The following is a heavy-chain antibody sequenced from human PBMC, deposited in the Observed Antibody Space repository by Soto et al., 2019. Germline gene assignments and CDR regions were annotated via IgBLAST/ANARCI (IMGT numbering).Heavy chain of an antibody. V-gene: IGHV5-10-1*01. D-gene: IGHD5-12*01. CDR2: IDPADSYA. Sequence: GESLKISCTGSWYNFVTYWITWVRQRPGKGLEWMGRIDPADSYARYSPSFEGHVTMSVDRSINTAYLQWNSLRASDSAIYYCAKNIEDFYFGLDAWGQGTSVTVSS. CDR1: WYNFVTYW. J-gene: IGHJ6*02. CDR3: AKNIEDFYFGLDA.